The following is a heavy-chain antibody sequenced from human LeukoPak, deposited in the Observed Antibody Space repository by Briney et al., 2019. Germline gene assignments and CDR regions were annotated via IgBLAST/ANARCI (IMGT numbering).Heavy chain of an antibody. CDR3: AAAPGGATTFDY. D-gene: IGHD1-26*01. V-gene: IGHV1-58*02. CDR2: IVVGSGNT. J-gene: IGHJ4*02. Sequence: GASVKVSCKASVFTFTSSAMQWVRQARGQRLEGIGWIVVGSGNTNYAQKFQERVTITRDMSTSTAYMELSSLRSEDTAVYYCAAAPGGATTFDYWGQGTLVTVSS. CDR1: VFTFTSSA.